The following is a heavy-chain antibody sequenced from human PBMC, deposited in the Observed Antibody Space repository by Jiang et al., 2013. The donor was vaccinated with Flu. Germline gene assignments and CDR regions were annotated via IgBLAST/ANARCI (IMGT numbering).Heavy chain of an antibody. V-gene: IGHV3-30-3*01. J-gene: IGHJ4*02. CDR2: ISYDGSNK. CDR3: ARATASTVD. D-gene: IGHD6-25*01. Sequence: VQLVESGGGLVQPGGSLRLSCAASGFTFSSYAMHWVRQAPGKGLEWVAVISYDGSNKYYADSVKGRFTISRDNSKNTLYLQMNSLRAEDTAVYYCARATASTVDWGQGTLVTVSS. CDR1: GFTFSSYA.